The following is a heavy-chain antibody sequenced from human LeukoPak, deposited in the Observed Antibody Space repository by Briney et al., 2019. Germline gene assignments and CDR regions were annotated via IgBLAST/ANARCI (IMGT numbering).Heavy chain of an antibody. J-gene: IGHJ6*02. CDR2: ISSSASHI. CDR3: ARSPADSHRDYYGMDV. Sequence: GGSLRLSCAASGFSFSSYSMNWLRQAPGKGLEWVSSISSSASHIYYADSVKGRFTTSRDNAKNSLYLQMNSLRADDTAVYFCARSPADSHRDYYGMDVWGPGTTVTVSS. V-gene: IGHV3-21*01. CDR1: GFSFSSYS. D-gene: IGHD4-11*01.